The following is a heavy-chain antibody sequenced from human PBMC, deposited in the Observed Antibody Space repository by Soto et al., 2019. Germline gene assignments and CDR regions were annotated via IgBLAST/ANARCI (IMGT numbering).Heavy chain of an antibody. J-gene: IGHJ4*02. V-gene: IGHV3-23*01. D-gene: IGHD6-13*01. CDR1: EFTFSNYA. CDR2: ISDNGGTT. Sequence: GGSLRLSCAASEFTFSNYAMSWVRQAPGKGLEWVSSISDNGGTTYYADSVKGRFTISRDNSKNTLYLQMNSLRAEDTAVYYCAKDPQPLIVYFDYWGQGIKVTV. CDR3: AKDPQPLIVYFDY.